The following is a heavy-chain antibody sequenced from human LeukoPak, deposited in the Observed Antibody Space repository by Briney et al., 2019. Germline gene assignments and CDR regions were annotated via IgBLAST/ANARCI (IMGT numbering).Heavy chain of an antibody. D-gene: IGHD3-10*01. J-gene: IGHJ5*02. Sequence: ASVKVSCKASGYTFTSYGISWVRQAPGQGLGWMGWISAYNGNTNYAQKLQGRVTMTTDTSTSTAYMELRSLRSDDTAVYYCARVFGRSSGFGELVGEWFDPWGQGTLVTVSS. CDR3: ARVFGRSSGFGELVGEWFDP. CDR1: GYTFTSYG. V-gene: IGHV1-18*01. CDR2: ISAYNGNT.